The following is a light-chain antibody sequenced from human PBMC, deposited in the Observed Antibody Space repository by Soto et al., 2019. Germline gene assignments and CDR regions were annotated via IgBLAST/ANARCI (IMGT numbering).Light chain of an antibody. CDR2: GAS. Sequence: EIMLTQSPATLSVSPGERATLSCRASQSVSSNLAWYQQKPGQAPRLLMFGASTRATNIPARFSGSGSGTDFTLTISSLQPEDFATYYCQQTYSTPPTFGQGTKVDIK. CDR1: QSVSSN. V-gene: IGKV3-15*01. CDR3: QQTYSTPPT. J-gene: IGKJ1*01.